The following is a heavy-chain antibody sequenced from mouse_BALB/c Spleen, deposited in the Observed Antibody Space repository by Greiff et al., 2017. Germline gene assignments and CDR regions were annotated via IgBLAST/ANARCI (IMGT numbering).Heavy chain of an antibody. V-gene: IGHV1-14*01. J-gene: IGHJ3*01. D-gene: IGHD1-1*01. CDR2: IDPYNGGT. Sequence: EVQLQQSGPELVKPGASVKMSCKASGYTFTSYVMHWVKQKPGQGLEWIGYIDPYNGGTSYNQKFKGKATLTVDKSSSTAYMHLNSLTSEDSAVYYCARNYGSSFAYWGQGTLVTVSA. CDR1: GYTFTSYV. CDR3: ARNYGSSFAY.